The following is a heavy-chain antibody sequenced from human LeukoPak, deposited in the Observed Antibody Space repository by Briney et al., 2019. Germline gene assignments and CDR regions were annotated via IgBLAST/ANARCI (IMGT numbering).Heavy chain of an antibody. V-gene: IGHV3-66*01. Sequence: GGSLRLSCAASGFTFSYYYMSGVRQAPGKGLEWVSIIYGADGTYYADSVKGRFTISRDNSKNTLYLQMNSLRPEDTAVYYCARDGLLGATNPFDYWGQGTLVTVSS. CDR1: GFTFSYYY. CDR3: ARDGLLGATNPFDY. CDR2: IYGADGT. D-gene: IGHD1-26*01. J-gene: IGHJ4*02.